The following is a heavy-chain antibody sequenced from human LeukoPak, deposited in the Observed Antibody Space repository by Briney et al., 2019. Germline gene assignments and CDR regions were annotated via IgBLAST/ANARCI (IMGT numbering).Heavy chain of an antibody. CDR2: IYSDEMTA. Sequence: GGSLKLSCAASGFTFIGYWMHWVRQAPGKGLMGFSRIYSDEMTATYAASVKGRFTTSRDNAKSTLYLQMNSLRADDTAVYYCATSVTPHPYGRGDYAYWGQGVLVTVSS. J-gene: IGHJ1*01. V-gene: IGHV3-74*03. CDR1: GFTFIGYW. D-gene: IGHD3-16*01. CDR3: ATSVTPHPYGRGDYAY.